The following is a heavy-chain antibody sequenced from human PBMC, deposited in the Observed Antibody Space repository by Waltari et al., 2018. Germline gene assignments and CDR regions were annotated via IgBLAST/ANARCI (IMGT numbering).Heavy chain of an antibody. D-gene: IGHD3-10*01. V-gene: IGHV1-69*08. CDR1: GGTFSSYA. CDR3: ARAWYYYGSGSYYSYYFDY. J-gene: IGHJ4*02. Sequence: QVQLVQSGAEVKKPGSSVQVSCKASGGTFSSYAISWVRQAPGHGLEWMGRIIPIFGTANYAQKFQGRVTITADKSTSTAYMELSSLRSEDTAVYYCARAWYYYGSGSYYSYYFDYWGQGTLVTVSS. CDR2: IIPIFGTA.